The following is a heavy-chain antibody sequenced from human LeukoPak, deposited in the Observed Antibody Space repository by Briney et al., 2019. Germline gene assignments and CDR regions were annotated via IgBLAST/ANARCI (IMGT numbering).Heavy chain of an antibody. D-gene: IGHD3-22*01. CDR2: ISTYNANT. J-gene: IGHJ4*02. Sequence: GASVKVSFKASGYTFISSGISGVRHAPGQGLEWMGWISTYNANTNYARKFQGRVTMTTDTSTSTAYMELRSLRSDDTAVYYCARNDVTGYYHAWDQETLVTVSS. CDR1: GYTFISSG. CDR3: ARNDVTGYYHA. V-gene: IGHV1-18*01.